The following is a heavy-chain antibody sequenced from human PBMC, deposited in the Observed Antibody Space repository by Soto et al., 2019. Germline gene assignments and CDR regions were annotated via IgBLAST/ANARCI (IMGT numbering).Heavy chain of an antibody. D-gene: IGHD3-22*01. J-gene: IGHJ4*02. CDR3: ARDHYYDSSGLFDY. V-gene: IGHV3-30-3*01. Sequence: QVQLVESGGGVVQPGRSLRLSCEASGFTFSSYAMHWVRQAPGKGLEWVAVISYDGSNKYYADSVKGRFTISRDNSKNTLYLQMNSLRAEDTAVYYCARDHYYDSSGLFDYWGQGTLVTVSS. CDR2: ISYDGSNK. CDR1: GFTFSSYA.